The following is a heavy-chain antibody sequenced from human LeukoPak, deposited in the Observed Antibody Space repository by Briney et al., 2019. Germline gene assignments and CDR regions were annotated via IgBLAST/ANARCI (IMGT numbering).Heavy chain of an antibody. CDR2: INAGNGST. CDR1: GYTFTSYA. J-gene: IGHJ4*02. Sequence: ASVKVSCKASGYTFTSYAMHWVRQAPGQRLEWMGWINAGNGSTKYSQKFQGRVTITRDTSASTAYMELSSLRSEDTAVYYCARDLRVHSISYYYGSGPPVYWGQGTLVTVSS. CDR3: ARDLRVHSISYYYGSGPPVY. D-gene: IGHD3-10*01. V-gene: IGHV1-3*01.